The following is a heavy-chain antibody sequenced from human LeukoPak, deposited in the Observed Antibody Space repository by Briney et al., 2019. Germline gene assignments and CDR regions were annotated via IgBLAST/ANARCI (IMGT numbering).Heavy chain of an antibody. CDR3: ARPYGDQLWDFFDY. CDR1: GFTFSSYG. D-gene: IGHD4-17*01. V-gene: IGHV3-21*01. Sequence: GGSLRLSCAASGFTFSSYGMHWVRQAPGKGLEWVSSITSRSSYIYYADSAKGRFTISRDNAENSLYLQMNSLRAEDTAVYYCARPYGDQLWDFFDYWGQGTLVTVSS. J-gene: IGHJ4*02. CDR2: ITSRSSYI.